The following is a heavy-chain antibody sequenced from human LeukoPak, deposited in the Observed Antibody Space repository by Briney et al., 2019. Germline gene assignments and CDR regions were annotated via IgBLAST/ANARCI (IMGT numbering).Heavy chain of an antibody. CDR1: GYTLTELS. J-gene: IGHJ4*02. Sequence: ASVTVSCKVSGYTLTELSMHWVRQAPGKGLEWMGGFDPEDGETIYAQKFQGRVTMTEDTSTDTAYMELSSLRSEDTAVYYCATGIAVAGRTSDFDYWGQGTLVTVSS. D-gene: IGHD6-19*01. CDR2: FDPEDGET. CDR3: ATGIAVAGRTSDFDY. V-gene: IGHV1-24*01.